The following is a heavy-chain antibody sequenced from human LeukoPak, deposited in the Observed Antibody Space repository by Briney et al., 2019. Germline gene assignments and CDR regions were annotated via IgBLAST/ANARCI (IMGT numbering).Heavy chain of an antibody. CDR2: INHSAST. D-gene: IGHD1-26*01. V-gene: IGHV4-34*01. Sequence: SETLSLTCAIYGGSFSDYYWSWIRQPPGKGLEWIGEINHSASTNYNPSRKSRVTISVGTSKNQFSLKLSSATAADTAVYYCARGGVGATTMPDWYFDLWGRGTLVTVSS. CDR1: GGSFSDYY. J-gene: IGHJ2*01. CDR3: ARGGVGATTMPDWYFDL.